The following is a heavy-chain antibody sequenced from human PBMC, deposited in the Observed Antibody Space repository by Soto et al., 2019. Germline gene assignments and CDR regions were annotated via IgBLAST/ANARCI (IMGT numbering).Heavy chain of an antibody. CDR2: INHSGST. V-gene: IGHV4-34*01. CDR1: VGSFSGYY. CDR3: ARGGSILRYFYWFTKLGNWLEL. J-gene: IGHJ5*02. Sequence: PSKTLSLTCAFYVGSFSGYYWSCIRHPPGKWLEWIGEINHSGSTNYNPSLKSRVTISVDTSKNQFSLKLSSVTAADTAVYYCARGGSILRYFYWFTKLGNWLELWGQGTLVTVSS. D-gene: IGHD3-9*01.